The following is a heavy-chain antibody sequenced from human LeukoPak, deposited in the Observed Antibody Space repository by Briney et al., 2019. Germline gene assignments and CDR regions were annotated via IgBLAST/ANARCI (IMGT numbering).Heavy chain of an antibody. J-gene: IGHJ4*02. CDR3: ARSPMYYYDGTGYGGWYFDY. V-gene: IGHV3-74*03. CDR2: INSDGSIT. CDR1: RFTFSAVSRFVFSNYW. Sequence: GGSLRLSCAASRFTFSAVSRFVFSNYWRHWVRQAPGEGLVWGSRINSDGSITEYSDSVKGRFTISRDNAKNTLYLQMNSLRAEDTAVYYCARSPMYYYDGTGYGGWYFDYWGQGTLVTASS. D-gene: IGHD3-22*01.